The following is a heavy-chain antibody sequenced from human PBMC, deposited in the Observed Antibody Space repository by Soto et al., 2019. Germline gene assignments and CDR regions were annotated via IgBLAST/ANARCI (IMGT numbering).Heavy chain of an antibody. V-gene: IGHV3-21*01. J-gene: IGHJ4*02. CDR1: GFIFSGYS. CDR2: ISTTSTYI. CDR3: ARDGIVGTTDFFDY. D-gene: IGHD1-26*01. Sequence: GGSLRLSCAGSGFIFSGYSMNWVRQAPGKGLEWVSSISTTSTYIYYADSVKGRFTVSRDNAKNSLYLQMTGLRPEDTAMYYWARDGIVGTTDFFDYWGQGTLGTVSS.